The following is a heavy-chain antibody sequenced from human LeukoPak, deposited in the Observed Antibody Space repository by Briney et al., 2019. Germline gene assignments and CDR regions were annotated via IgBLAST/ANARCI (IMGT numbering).Heavy chain of an antibody. J-gene: IGHJ5*02. V-gene: IGHV6-1*01. D-gene: IGHD2-8*01. CDR3: ARENYCTNGVCWAFDP. CDR1: GDSVSSNSAA. CDR2: TYYRSRWYN. Sequence: SQTLSLTCAISGDSVSSNSAAWNWIRQSPSRGLEWLGRTYYRSRWYNEYALSVKSRITIIPDTSKNQFSLQLSSVTAADTAVYFCARENYCTNGVCWAFDPWGQGTLVTVSS.